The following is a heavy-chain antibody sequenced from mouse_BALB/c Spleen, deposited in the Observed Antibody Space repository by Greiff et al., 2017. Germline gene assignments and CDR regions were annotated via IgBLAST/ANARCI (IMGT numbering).Heavy chain of an antibody. CDR1: GFTFSSYG. CDR2: INSNGGST. D-gene: IGHD1-1*01. CDR3: ARDHAHYGGFAY. V-gene: IGHV5-6-3*01. J-gene: IGHJ3*01. Sequence: EVQGVESGGGLVQPGGSLKLSCAASGFTFSSYGMSWVRQTPDKRLELVATINSNGGSTYYPDSVKGRFTISRDNAKNTLYLQMSSLKSEDTAMYYCARDHAHYGGFAYWGQGTLVTVSA.